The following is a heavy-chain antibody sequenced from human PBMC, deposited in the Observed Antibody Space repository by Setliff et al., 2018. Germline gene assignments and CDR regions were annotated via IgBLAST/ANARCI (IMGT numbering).Heavy chain of an antibody. CDR1: GGSISGYY. V-gene: IGHV4-59*08. Sequence: PSETLSLTCNVSGGSISGYYWSRIRQPPGKGLEWIGNIYSSGSIKYNPSLRSRVTISVDTVKNQFSLRLSSLTAADTAVYYCARAPDSGTYYNLYPYYNDVWGKGTTVTVSS. D-gene: IGHD1-26*01. CDR2: IYSSGSI. J-gene: IGHJ6*03. CDR3: ARAPDSGTYYNLYPYYNDV.